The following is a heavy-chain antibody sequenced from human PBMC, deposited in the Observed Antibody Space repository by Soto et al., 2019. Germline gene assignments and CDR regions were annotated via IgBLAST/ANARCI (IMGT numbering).Heavy chain of an antibody. J-gene: IGHJ4*02. Sequence: EVQLVESGGGLVQPGGSLRLSCAASGFTFSVYSMNWIRQAPGKGLQWVSYMTSDMKTIHYADSVKGRFTISRDNAKNLVYLQMTSLRDEDTALYYCARSVEGHFDYWGQGALVTVSS. CDR1: GFTFSVYS. V-gene: IGHV3-48*02. CDR2: MTSDMKTI. CDR3: ARSVEGHFDY. D-gene: IGHD6-19*01.